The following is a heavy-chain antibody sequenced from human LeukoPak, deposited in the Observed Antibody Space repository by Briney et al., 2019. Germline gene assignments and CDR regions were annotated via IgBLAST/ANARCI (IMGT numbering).Heavy chain of an antibody. Sequence: PSETLSLTCTVSGGSISSGSYYWSWIRQPAGKGLEWIGRIYTSGSTNYNPSLKSRVTISVDTSKNQFSLKLSSVTAADTAVYYCARDLANRGFGPWGQGTLVTVSS. CDR2: IYTSGST. V-gene: IGHV4-61*02. D-gene: IGHD5-12*01. J-gene: IGHJ5*02. CDR3: ARDLANRGFGP. CDR1: GGSISSGSYY.